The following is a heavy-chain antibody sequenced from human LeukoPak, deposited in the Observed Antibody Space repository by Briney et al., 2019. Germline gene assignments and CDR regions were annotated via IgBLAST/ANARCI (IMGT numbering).Heavy chain of an antibody. J-gene: IGHJ4*02. CDR3: ARQTAMGRSGDY. Sequence: GESLKISCKASGYSFTTFWIGWVRQMPGKGLEWMGIIDPSDSETRYTPSFQGQVTISVDTSLTTAYLQWNSLKASDTAMYYCARQTAMGRSGDYWGQGTLVTVSS. CDR2: IDPSDSET. D-gene: IGHD5-18*01. V-gene: IGHV5-51*01. CDR1: GYSFTTFW.